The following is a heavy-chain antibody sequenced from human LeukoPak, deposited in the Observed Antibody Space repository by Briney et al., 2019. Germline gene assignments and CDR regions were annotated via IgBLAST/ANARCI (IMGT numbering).Heavy chain of an antibody. D-gene: IGHD3-9*01. Sequence: GGSLRLSCAPSGFTFSDYYMTWISQAPGEGLEWVSFISDSGASIYYADSALGRFTISRDNANNPRYHHMNHLRAEDTAIYYCARGKTTTLSLDPWGQGTLVSVSS. CDR1: GFTFSDYY. J-gene: IGHJ5*02. V-gene: IGHV3-11*01. CDR2: ISDSGASI. CDR3: ARGKTTTLSLDP.